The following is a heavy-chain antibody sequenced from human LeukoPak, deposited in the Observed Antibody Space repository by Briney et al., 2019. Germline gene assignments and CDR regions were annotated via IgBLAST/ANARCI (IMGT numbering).Heavy chain of an antibody. V-gene: IGHV4-30-2*01. J-gene: IGHJ5*02. D-gene: IGHD3-3*01. CDR1: GGSISSGGYY. CDR3: ARHGYDFWSGYTSRNWFDP. Sequence: SETLSLTCTVSGGSISSGGYYWSWIRQPPGKGLEWIGYIYHSGSTYYNPSLKSRVTVSIHTSKNQFSLNLTFVTAADTAVYYCARHGYDFWSGYTSRNWFDPWGQGTLVTVSS. CDR2: IYHSGST.